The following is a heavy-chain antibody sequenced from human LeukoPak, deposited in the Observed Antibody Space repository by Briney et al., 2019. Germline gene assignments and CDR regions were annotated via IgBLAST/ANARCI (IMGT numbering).Heavy chain of an antibody. D-gene: IGHD4-11*01. J-gene: IGHJ6*02. V-gene: IGHV4-31*03. Sequence: SETLSLTCTVSGGPISSGGYYWSWIRQHPGKGLEWIGYIYYSGSTYYNPSLKSRVTISVDTSKNQFSLKLSSVTAADTAVYYCARADYPYYYYGMDVWGQGTTVTVSS. CDR1: GGPISSGGYY. CDR2: IYYSGST. CDR3: ARADYPYYYYGMDV.